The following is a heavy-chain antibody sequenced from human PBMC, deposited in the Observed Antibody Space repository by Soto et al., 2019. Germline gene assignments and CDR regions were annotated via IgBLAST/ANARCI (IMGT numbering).Heavy chain of an antibody. J-gene: IGHJ4*02. V-gene: IGHV3-30*18. CDR1: GFTFSSYG. Sequence: QVQLVESGRGVVQPGRSLRLSCAASGFTFSSYGMHWVRQAPGKGLEWVAVISYDGSNKYYADSVKGRFTISRDNSKNTLYLQMNSLRAEDTDVYYCAKSPSYPVHFDYWGQGTLVTVSS. CDR3: AKSPSYPVHFDY. D-gene: IGHD1-26*01. CDR2: ISYDGSNK.